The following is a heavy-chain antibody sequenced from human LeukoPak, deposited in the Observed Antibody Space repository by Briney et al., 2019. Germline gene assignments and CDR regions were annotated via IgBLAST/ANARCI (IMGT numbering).Heavy chain of an antibody. CDR3: ARAAGQLLGYCSSTSCYAITFDP. CDR1: GDSISNAAYY. D-gene: IGHD2-2*01. Sequence: SETLSLTCTVSGDSISNAAYYWSWIRQPPGKGLEWIGYIYYSGSTNYNPSLKSRVTISVDTSKNQFSLKLSSVTAADTAVYYCARAAGQLLGYCSSTSCYAITFDPWGQGTLVTVSS. J-gene: IGHJ5*02. V-gene: IGHV4-61*08. CDR2: IYYSGST.